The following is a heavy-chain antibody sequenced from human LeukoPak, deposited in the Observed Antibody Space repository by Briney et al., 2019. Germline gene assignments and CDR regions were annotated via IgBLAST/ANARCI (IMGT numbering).Heavy chain of an antibody. Sequence: GGSLRLSCAASGFTFSTYWMTWVRQAPGKGLEWVANIKKDGSEKYYADSVKGRFTISRDNAKKSLYLQVSSLRAEDTAVYYCADGYGLFHHCGQGTLVTVAS. J-gene: IGHJ1*01. CDR3: ADGYGLFHH. V-gene: IGHV3-7*01. CDR2: IKKDGSEK. CDR1: GFTFSTYW. D-gene: IGHD5-24*01.